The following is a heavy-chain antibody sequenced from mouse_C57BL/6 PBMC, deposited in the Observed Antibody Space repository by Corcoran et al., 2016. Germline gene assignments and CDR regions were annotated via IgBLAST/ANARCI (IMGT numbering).Heavy chain of an antibody. CDR2: ILPGSGST. CDR1: GYTFTGYW. CDR3: ARSPLITTVVESFYYAMDY. Sequence: QVQLQQSGAELMKPGASVKLSCKATGYTFTGYWIEWVKQRPGHGLEWIGEILPGSGSTNYNEKFKGKATFTADTSSNTAYMQLSSLTTEDSAIYYCARSPLITTVVESFYYAMDYWGQGTSVTVSS. V-gene: IGHV1-9*01. J-gene: IGHJ4*01. D-gene: IGHD1-1*01.